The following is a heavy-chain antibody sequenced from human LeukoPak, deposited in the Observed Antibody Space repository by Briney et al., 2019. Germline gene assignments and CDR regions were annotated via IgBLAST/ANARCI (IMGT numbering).Heavy chain of an antibody. J-gene: IGHJ6*02. CDR2: INPNSGGT. CDR1: GYTFTGYY. D-gene: IGHD2-2*01. V-gene: IGHV1-2*02. CDR3: ARDGLGYCSSTSCYRPMDV. Sequence: SVKVSCKASGYTFTGYYMHWVRQAPGQGLEWMGWINPNSGGTNYAQKFQGRVTMTRDTSISTAYMELSRLRSDDTAVYYCARDGLGYCSSTSCYRPMDVWGQGTTVTVSS.